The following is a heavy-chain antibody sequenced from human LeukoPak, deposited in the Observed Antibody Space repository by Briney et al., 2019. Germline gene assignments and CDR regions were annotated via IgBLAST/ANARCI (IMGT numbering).Heavy chain of an antibody. Sequence: GGSLPLPYLDSRFTLNSYALRWVDQAPGKGLEWVSAIGGSGGSTYYADSVKGRFTISRDNSKNTLYLQMNSLRAEDTAVYYYAYDWARSSSIPFDYCCQGGTLVTVSS. CDR2: IGGSGGST. CDR1: RFTLNSYA. J-gene: IGHJ4*01. V-gene: IGHV3-23*01. CDR3: AYDWARSSSIPFDY. D-gene: IGHD3-16*01.